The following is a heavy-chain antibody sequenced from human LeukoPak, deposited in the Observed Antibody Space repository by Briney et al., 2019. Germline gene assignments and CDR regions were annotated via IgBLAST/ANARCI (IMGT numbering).Heavy chain of an antibody. D-gene: IGHD6-19*01. Sequence: GGSLRLSCAASGFTFRSYWMHWVRHAPGKGLVWVSRINSDGSITSDADSVKGRFTISRDNAKNTLFLQMNSLRVEDTAVYHCARSGWTGDAFDIWGQGTMVTVSS. V-gene: IGHV3-74*01. J-gene: IGHJ3*02. CDR3: ARSGWTGDAFDI. CDR1: GFTFRSYW. CDR2: INSDGSIT.